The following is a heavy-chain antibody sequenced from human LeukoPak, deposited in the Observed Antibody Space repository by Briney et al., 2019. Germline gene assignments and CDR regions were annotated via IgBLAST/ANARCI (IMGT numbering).Heavy chain of an antibody. V-gene: IGHV4-59*08. CDR3: ARRFWHEAFDI. J-gene: IGHJ3*02. Sequence: SETLSLTCTVSGGSISSYYWSWIRQPPGKGLEWIGYIYYSGSTNYNPSLKSRVTISVDTSKNQFSLKLSSVTAADTAVYYCARRFWHEAFDIWGQGTMVTVSS. D-gene: IGHD3-10*01. CDR2: IYYSGST. CDR1: GGSISSYY.